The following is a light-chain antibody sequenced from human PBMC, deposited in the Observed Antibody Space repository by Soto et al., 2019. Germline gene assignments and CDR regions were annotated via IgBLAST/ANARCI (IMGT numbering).Light chain of an antibody. Sequence: QSVLTQPPSVSEAPRQRVTISCSGSSSNIGNNAVNWYQQLPGKAPKLLIYYDDLLPSGVSDRFSGSKSGTSASLAISGLQSEDEADYCCAAWDDSLNGLVFGGGTKLTV. V-gene: IGLV1-36*01. CDR1: SSNIGNNA. J-gene: IGLJ2*01. CDR2: YDD. CDR3: AAWDDSLNGLV.